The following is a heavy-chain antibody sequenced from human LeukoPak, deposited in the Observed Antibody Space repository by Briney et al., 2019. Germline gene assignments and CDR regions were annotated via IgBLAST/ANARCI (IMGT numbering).Heavy chain of an antibody. D-gene: IGHD1-1*01. CDR1: GYTFTGYY. CDR2: INPNSGGT. J-gene: IGHJ4*02. V-gene: IGHV1-2*02. Sequence: ASVKVSCKASGYTFTGYYMHWVRQAPGQGLEWMGWINPNSGGTNYAQKFQGRVTMTRDTSISTAYMELSRLRSDDTAVYYCARDLYNWNDEGYFDYRGQGTLVTVSS. CDR3: ARDLYNWNDEGYFDY.